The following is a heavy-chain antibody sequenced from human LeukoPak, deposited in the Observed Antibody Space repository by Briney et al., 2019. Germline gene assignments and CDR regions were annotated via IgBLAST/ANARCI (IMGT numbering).Heavy chain of an antibody. D-gene: IGHD1-1*01. V-gene: IGHV1-8*02. Sequence: ASVKVSCKASGGTFSSYAISWVRQAPGQGLEWMGWMNPNSGNTGYAQKFQGRVTMTRGTSINTAYMELHSLRSEDTAVYYCARGYSPSIRTTGNDYWGQGTLVTVSS. J-gene: IGHJ4*02. CDR2: MNPNSGNT. CDR1: GGTFSSYA. CDR3: ARGYSPSIRTTGNDY.